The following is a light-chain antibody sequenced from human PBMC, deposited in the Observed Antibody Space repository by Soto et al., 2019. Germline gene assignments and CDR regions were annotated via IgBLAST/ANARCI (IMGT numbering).Light chain of an antibody. V-gene: IGKV3-20*01. CDR3: QQYGGSPRT. Sequence: EIVLTQSPGTLSLSPVEGATLSCRASQSINSFLAWYQQRRGQAPRILIHGASNRATGIPDRFSGSGSGTDFTLTISRLEPEDFAVYYCQQYGGSPRTFGQGTKVDIK. J-gene: IGKJ1*01. CDR2: GAS. CDR1: QSINSF.